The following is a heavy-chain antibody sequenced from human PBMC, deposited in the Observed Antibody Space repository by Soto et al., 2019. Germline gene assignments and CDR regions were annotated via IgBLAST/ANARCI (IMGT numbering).Heavy chain of an antibody. CDR2: SYPGGST. V-gene: IGHV4-4*02. J-gene: IGHJ4*02. D-gene: IGHD3-3*01. Sequence: QVQLQESGPGLVKPSGTLSLTCAVSSDSISSSNWWSWVRQPPGKGLEWIGESYPGGSTSYSPSLRSRVRPSADKSRTQFALQRSSVTAADAAVYFCASGGRNGFAFLSGDLHRGYFEPWGQGILVTVSS. CDR3: ASGGRNGFAFLSGDLHRGYFEP. CDR1: SDSISSSNW.